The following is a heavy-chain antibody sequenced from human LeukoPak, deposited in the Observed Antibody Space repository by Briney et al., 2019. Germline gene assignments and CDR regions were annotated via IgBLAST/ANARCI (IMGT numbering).Heavy chain of an antibody. J-gene: IGHJ4*02. CDR1: GFTFSSSA. CDR2: ISGGGGST. D-gene: IGHD3-22*01. V-gene: IGHV3-23*01. Sequence: PGGSLRLSCAASGFTFSSSAMNWVRQAPGKGLEWVSPISGGGGSTYYADSVKGRFTISRDNSKNTLYVQMNSLRAEDTAVYYCAKDYSDSSGYYYLLGTLAYDYWGQGTLVTVSS. CDR3: AKDYSDSSGYYYLLGTLAYDY.